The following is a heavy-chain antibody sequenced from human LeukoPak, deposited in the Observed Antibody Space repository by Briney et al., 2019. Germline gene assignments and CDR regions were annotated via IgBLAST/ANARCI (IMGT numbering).Heavy chain of an antibody. V-gene: IGHV1-18*01. J-gene: IGHJ4*02. D-gene: IGHD3-22*01. Sequence: ASVKVTCKDSGYTFTSYGISWVRQAPGQGLEWMGWISAYNGNTNYAQKLQGRVTMTTDTSTSTAYMELRSLRSDDTAVYYCARDGRYYDSSGYYRINFDYWGQGTLVTVSS. CDR2: ISAYNGNT. CDR1: GYTFTSYG. CDR3: ARDGRYYDSSGYYRINFDY.